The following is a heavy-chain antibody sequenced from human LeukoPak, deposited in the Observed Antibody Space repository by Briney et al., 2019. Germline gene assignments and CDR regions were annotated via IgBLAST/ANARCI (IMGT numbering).Heavy chain of an antibody. Sequence: GGSLRLSCAASGFTFSSYEMNWVRQAPGKGLERVSYISSSGSTIYYADSVKGRFTISRDNAKNSLYLQMNSLRAEDTAVYYCAREHRYFDWLLPLDYWGQGTLVTVSS. J-gene: IGHJ4*02. CDR3: AREHRYFDWLLPLDY. V-gene: IGHV3-48*03. CDR2: ISSSGSTI. CDR1: GFTFSSYE. D-gene: IGHD3-9*01.